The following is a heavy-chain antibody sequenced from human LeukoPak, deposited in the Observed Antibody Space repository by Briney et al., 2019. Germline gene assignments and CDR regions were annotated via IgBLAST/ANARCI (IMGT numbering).Heavy chain of an antibody. J-gene: IGHJ5*02. CDR3: ARNYYGSGSYYKTPRWFDP. D-gene: IGHD3-10*01. Sequence: SETLSLTCAVYGGSFSGYYWSWIRQPPGKGLEWIGEINHSGSTNYNPSLKSRVTISVDTSKNQFSLKLSSVTAADTAVYYCARNYYGSGSYYKTPRWFDPWGQGALVTVSS. V-gene: IGHV4-34*01. CDR1: GGSFSGYY. CDR2: INHSGST.